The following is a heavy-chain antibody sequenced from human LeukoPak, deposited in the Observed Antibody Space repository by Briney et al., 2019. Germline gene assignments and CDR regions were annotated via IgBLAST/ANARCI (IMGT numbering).Heavy chain of an antibody. Sequence: SVKVSCKASGYTFTSYGISWVRQAPGQGLEWMGGIIPIFGTANYAQKFQGRVTITADESTSTAYMELSSLRSEDAAVYYCAREVEDYYYGMDVWGQGTTVTVSS. CDR1: GYTFTSYG. CDR3: AREVEDYYYGMDV. J-gene: IGHJ6*02. CDR2: IIPIFGTA. V-gene: IGHV1-69*13.